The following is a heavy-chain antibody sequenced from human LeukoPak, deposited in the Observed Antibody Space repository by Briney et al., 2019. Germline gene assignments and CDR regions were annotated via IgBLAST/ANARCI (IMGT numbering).Heavy chain of an antibody. J-gene: IGHJ4*02. Sequence: SQTLSLTCTVSGGSISSGSYYWSWIRQPAGKGLEWIGRIYTSGSTNYNPSLKSRVTISVDTSKNQFSLKLSSVTAADTAVYYCARSKFDSSGLTNWGQGTLVTVSS. D-gene: IGHD3-22*01. V-gene: IGHV4-61*02. CDR2: IYTSGST. CDR1: GGSISSGSYY. CDR3: ARSKFDSSGLTN.